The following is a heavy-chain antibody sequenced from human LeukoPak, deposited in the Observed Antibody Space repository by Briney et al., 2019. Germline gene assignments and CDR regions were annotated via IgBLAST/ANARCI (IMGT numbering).Heavy chain of an antibody. CDR2: INHSGST. Sequence: SETLSLTCAVYGGSFSGYYWSWIRQPPGKGLEWIGEINHSGSTNYNPSLKSRVTISVDTFKNQFSLKLSSVTAADTAVYYCARHEVSTDIVVVPAATGAFDIWGQGTMVTVSS. J-gene: IGHJ3*02. CDR3: ARHEVSTDIVVVPAATGAFDI. D-gene: IGHD2-2*01. CDR1: GGSFSGYY. V-gene: IGHV4-34*01.